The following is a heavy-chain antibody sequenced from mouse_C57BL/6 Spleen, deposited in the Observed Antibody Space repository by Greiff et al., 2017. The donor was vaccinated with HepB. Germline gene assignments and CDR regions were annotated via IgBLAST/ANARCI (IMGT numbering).Heavy chain of an antibody. D-gene: IGHD2-4*01. CDR1: GFTFSDYG. CDR2: ISNLAYSI. Sequence: EVQGVESGGGLVQPGGSLKLSCAASGFTFSDYGMAWVRQAPRKGPEWVAFISNLAYSIYYADTVTGRFTISRENAKNTLYLEMSSLRSEDTAMYYCARRGITDLYWYFDVWGTGTTVTVSS. V-gene: IGHV5-15*01. J-gene: IGHJ1*03. CDR3: ARRGITDLYWYFDV.